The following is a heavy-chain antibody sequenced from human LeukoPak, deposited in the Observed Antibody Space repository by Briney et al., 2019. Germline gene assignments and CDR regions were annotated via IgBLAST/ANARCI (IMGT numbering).Heavy chain of an antibody. CDR1: GFTVSGNY. CDR3: ARMVYYYDSSGYNYYLHY. Sequence: PGGSLRLSCAASGFTVSGNYMSWVRQAPGKGLEWVSVIYTSGNTYYADSVKGRFTISRDTSKNTLSLQMNGLRAEDTAFYYCARMVYYYDSSGYNYYLHYWGQGTLVTVSS. CDR2: IYTSGNT. J-gene: IGHJ4*02. V-gene: IGHV3-66*01. D-gene: IGHD3-22*01.